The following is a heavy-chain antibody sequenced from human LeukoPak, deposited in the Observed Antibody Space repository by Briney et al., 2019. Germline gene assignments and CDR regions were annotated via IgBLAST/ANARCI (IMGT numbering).Heavy chain of an antibody. V-gene: IGHV4-59*01. CDR3: ARVSQASCTNGLCSLFDY. J-gene: IGHJ4*02. Sequence: TSETLSLTCTVSGGSISSYYWSWIRQPPGKGLEWIGYIYYSGSTNYNPSLKSRVTISVDTSKNQFSLKLSSVTAADTAVYYCARVSQASCTNGLCSLFDYWGQGTLVTVSS. D-gene: IGHD2-8*01. CDR2: IYYSGST. CDR1: GGSISSYY.